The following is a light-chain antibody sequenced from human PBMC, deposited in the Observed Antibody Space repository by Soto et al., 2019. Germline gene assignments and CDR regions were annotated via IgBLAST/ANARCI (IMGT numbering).Light chain of an antibody. V-gene: IGLV1-40*01. J-gene: IGLJ1*01. Sequence: QSVLTQTPSVSGAPGQRVTISCTGTNSNIGAGYDVHWYQHLPGRAPKLLIFGNTNRPSGVPDRFSGSKSGTSASLAITGLQPEDEADYYCQSFDNSLNGFYVFGSGTKVTVL. CDR2: GNT. CDR3: QSFDNSLNGFYV. CDR1: NSNIGAGYD.